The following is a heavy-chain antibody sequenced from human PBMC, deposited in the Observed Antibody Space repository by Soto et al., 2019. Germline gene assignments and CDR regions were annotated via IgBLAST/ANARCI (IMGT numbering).Heavy chain of an antibody. J-gene: IGHJ4*02. D-gene: IGHD1-1*01. V-gene: IGHV1-69*02. CDR3: SASSTTGTTGNLDD. Sequence: QVQLVQSGAEVKKPGSSVKVSCKASGGTFSSYTISWVRQAPGQGLEWMGRIIPILGIANYAQKFQGRVTITADKSKSTAYVELSSRRSEAKAVYYCSASSTTGTTGNLDDWGQGTLVTVSS. CDR2: IIPILGIA. CDR1: GGTFSSYT.